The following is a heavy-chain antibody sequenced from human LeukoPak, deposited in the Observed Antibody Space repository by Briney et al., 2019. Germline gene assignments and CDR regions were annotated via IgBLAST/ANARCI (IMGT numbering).Heavy chain of an antibody. CDR3: ARVGGSVGWYGTIDS. V-gene: IGHV4-61*09. CDR2: LYTSGTT. CDR1: GGSISSGSYY. D-gene: IGHD6-19*01. Sequence: SETLSLTCTVSGGSISSGSYYWTWIRQPAGKGLEWIGHLYTSGTTDYNPSLQSRVTISADTSKHQFSLRLTSVTAADTAVYYCARVGGSVGWYGTIDSWGQGTLVTVSS. J-gene: IGHJ4*02.